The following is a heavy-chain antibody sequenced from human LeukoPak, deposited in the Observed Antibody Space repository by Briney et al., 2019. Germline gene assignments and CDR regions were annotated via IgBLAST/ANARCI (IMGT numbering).Heavy chain of an antibody. D-gene: IGHD2/OR15-2a*01. CDR1: GYAFTGYY. J-gene: IGHJ6*02. Sequence: ASLKVSCKASGYAFTGYYLHWVRQAPGQGLEWMGWINPDSGGRNYAQKFKGRVTMTRDTSITTAYMELSGLRSDDTAVYYCARDPIVQAGYYYGMDVWGQGTTVTVSS. CDR2: INPDSGGR. V-gene: IGHV1-2*02. CDR3: ARDPIVQAGYYYGMDV.